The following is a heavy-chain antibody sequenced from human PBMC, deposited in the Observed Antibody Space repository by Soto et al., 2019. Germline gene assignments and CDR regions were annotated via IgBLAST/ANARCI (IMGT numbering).Heavy chain of an antibody. V-gene: IGHV3-66*01. J-gene: IGHJ6*03. CDR2: IYSGGST. CDR1: GFTVSSNY. Sequence: GGSLRLSCAASGFTVSSNYMSWVRQAPGKGLEWVSVIYSGGSTYYADSVKGRFTISRDNSKNTLYLQMNSLRAEDTAVYYCARDITYSYGKYYYYYYMDVWGKGTTVTVSS. CDR3: ARDITYSYGKYYYYYYMDV. D-gene: IGHD5-18*01.